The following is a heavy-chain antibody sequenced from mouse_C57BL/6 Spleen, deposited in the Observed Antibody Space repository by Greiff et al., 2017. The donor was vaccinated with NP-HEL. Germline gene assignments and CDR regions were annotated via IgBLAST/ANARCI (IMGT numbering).Heavy chain of an antibody. CDR2: IYPGDGDT. J-gene: IGHJ4*01. CDR1: GYAFSSSW. V-gene: IGHV1-82*01. CDR3: ARSMITTGGYYYAMDY. Sequence: QVQLQQSGPELVKPGASVKISCKASGYAFSSSWMNWVKQRPGKGLEWIGRIYPGDGDTNYNGKFKGKATLTADKSYSTAYMQLSSLTSKDSAVYFCARSMITTGGYYYAMDYWGQGTSVTVSA. D-gene: IGHD2-4*01.